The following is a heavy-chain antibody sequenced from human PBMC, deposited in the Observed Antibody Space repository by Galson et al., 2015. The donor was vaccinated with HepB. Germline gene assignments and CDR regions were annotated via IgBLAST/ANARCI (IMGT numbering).Heavy chain of an antibody. J-gene: IGHJ4*02. D-gene: IGHD3-10*01. CDR3: ARTDYGSGNDY. CDR2: ISYDGSNK. V-gene: IGHV3-30-3*01. Sequence: LRLSCAASGFTFSSYAMHWVRQAPGKGLEWVAVISYDGSNKYYADSVKGRFTISRDNSKNTLYLQMNSLRAEDTAVYYCARTDYGSGNDYWGQGTLVTVSS. CDR1: GFTFSSYA.